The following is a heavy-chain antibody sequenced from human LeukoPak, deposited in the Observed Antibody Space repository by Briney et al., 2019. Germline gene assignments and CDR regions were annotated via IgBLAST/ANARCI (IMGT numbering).Heavy chain of an antibody. D-gene: IGHD6-19*01. CDR3: AREYSSGWYPRD. J-gene: IGHJ4*02. V-gene: IGHV3-7*01. CDR2: IKQDGSEK. Sequence: GGSLRLSCAASGFTLSSYWMSWVRQAPGKGLEWVANIKQDGSEKYYVDSVKGRFTISRDNAKNSLYLQMNSLRAEDTAVYYCAREYSSGWYPRDWGQGTLVTVSS. CDR1: GFTLSSYW.